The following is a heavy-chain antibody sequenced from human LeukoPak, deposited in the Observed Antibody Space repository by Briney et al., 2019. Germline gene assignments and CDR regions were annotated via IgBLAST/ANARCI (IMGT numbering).Heavy chain of an antibody. CDR2: MNPNSGNT. CDR3: ARVLHNRNYDGSTYYGY. V-gene: IGHV1-8*01. CDR1: GYTFTSYD. J-gene: IGHJ4*02. Sequence: GASVKVSCKASGYTFTSYDINWVRQATGQGLEWMGWMNPNSGNTGYAQKFQGRVTMTRNTSISTAYMELSSLRSEDTAVYYCARVLHNRNYDGSTYYGYWGQGTLVTVSS. D-gene: IGHD3-22*01.